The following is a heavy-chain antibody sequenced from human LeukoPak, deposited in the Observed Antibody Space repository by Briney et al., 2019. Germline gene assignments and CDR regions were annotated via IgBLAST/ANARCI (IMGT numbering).Heavy chain of an antibody. CDR1: GYTFTSYA. V-gene: IGHV1-2*06. CDR3: ARDYCSSTSCLFDY. J-gene: IGHJ4*02. CDR2: INPNSGGT. D-gene: IGHD2-2*01. Sequence: ASVKVSCKASGYTFTSYAMNWVRQAPGQGLEWMGRINPNSGGTNYAQKFQGRVTMTRDTSISTAYMELSRLRSDDTAVYYCARDYCSSTSCLFDYWGRGTLVTVSS.